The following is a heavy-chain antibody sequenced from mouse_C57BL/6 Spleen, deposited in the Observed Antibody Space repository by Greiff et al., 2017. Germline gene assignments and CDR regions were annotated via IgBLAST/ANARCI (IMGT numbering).Heavy chain of an antibody. CDR1: GYTFTSYW. Sequence: QVQLKQPGAELVRPGSSVKLSCKASGYTFTSYWMDWVKQRPGQGLEWIGNIYPSDSETHYNQKFKDKATLTVDKSSSTAYMQLSSLTSEDSAVYYCARTLDSNYEAWFAYWGQGTLVTVSA. CDR2: IYPSDSET. V-gene: IGHV1-61*01. J-gene: IGHJ3*01. CDR3: ARTLDSNYEAWFAY. D-gene: IGHD2-5*01.